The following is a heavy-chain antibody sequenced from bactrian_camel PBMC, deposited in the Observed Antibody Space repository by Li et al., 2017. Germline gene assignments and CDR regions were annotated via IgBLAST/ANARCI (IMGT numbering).Heavy chain of an antibody. V-gene: IGHV3S2*01. D-gene: IGHD5*01. J-gene: IGHJ4*01. CDR2: IYTGSGSRD. Sequence: DVQLVESGGGLVQPGGSLRLSCAASGFTFSSTTMSWVRQAPGKGLEWVCTIYTGSGSRDYYADSVKGRFAISRDNAKNTLYLQMSSLRTEDTAVYYCAIGLFADFGLGRGTQVTVS. CDR1: GFTFSSTT.